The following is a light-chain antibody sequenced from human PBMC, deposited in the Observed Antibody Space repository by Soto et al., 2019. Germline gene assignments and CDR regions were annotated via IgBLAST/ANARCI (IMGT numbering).Light chain of an antibody. J-gene: IGKJ5*01. CDR3: QHLNSYPLN. V-gene: IGKV1-9*01. CDR1: QAISIY. CDR2: AAS. Sequence: DIQLTQSPSFLSASVGDRVTITCRASQAISIYLAWYQQKLGKAPKLLIYAASTLQSGVPSRFSGSGSGTEFTLTISSLQPEDFATYYCQHLNSYPLNFGRGTRLEIK.